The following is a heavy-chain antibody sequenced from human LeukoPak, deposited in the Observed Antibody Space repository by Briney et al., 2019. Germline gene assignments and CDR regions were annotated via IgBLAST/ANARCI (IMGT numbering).Heavy chain of an antibody. CDR2: ISGSGGST. D-gene: IGHD4-23*01. V-gene: IGHV3-23*01. CDR3: AKQTPPVVSHYYYGMDV. Sequence: GGSLRLSCAASGFTFSSYAMSWVRQAPGRGLEWVSAISGSGGSTYYADSVKGRFTISRDNSKNTLYLQMNSLRAEDTAVYYCAKQTPPVVSHYYYGMDVWGQGTTVTVSS. J-gene: IGHJ6*02. CDR1: GFTFSSYA.